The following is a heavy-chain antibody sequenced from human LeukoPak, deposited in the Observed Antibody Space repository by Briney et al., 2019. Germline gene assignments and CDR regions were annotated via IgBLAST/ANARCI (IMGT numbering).Heavy chain of an antibody. CDR2: IYYSGST. J-gene: IGHJ4*02. Sequence: PSETLSLTCTVSGGSISTSSYSWGWIRQPPGKGLEWIGSIYYSGSTYYNPSLKSRAPISVDTSKNQFSLKLTSMTAADTAVYYCARGAEYYAIWRGYAGYSDYWGQGISVTVSS. D-gene: IGHD3-3*01. CDR1: GGSISTSSYS. V-gene: IGHV4-39*07. CDR3: ARGAEYYAIWRGYAGYSDY.